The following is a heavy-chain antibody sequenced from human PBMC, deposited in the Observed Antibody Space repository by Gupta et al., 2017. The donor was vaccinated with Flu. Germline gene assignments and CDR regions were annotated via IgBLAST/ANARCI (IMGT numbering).Heavy chain of an antibody. Sequence: EVQLVESGGGLVQPGGSLRLSCAASGFPFSCYEMNWVRQAPGKGLEWVSYISSSGSTIYYADSVKGRFTISRDNAKNSLYLQMNSLRAEDTAVYYCARDGGIAAAGPFDYWGQGTLVTVSS. CDR2: ISSSGSTI. V-gene: IGHV3-48*03. CDR1: GFPFSCYE. J-gene: IGHJ4*02. CDR3: ARDGGIAAAGPFDY. D-gene: IGHD6-13*01.